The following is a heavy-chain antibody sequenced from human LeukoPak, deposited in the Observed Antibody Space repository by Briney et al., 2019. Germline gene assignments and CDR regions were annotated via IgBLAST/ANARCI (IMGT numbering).Heavy chain of an antibody. V-gene: IGHV3-21*01. CDR2: ISTSSNYI. CDR1: GFTFSTYS. J-gene: IGHJ5*02. CDR3: ARGDKQLLFERRKGGFDP. D-gene: IGHD2-2*01. Sequence: GGSLRLSCAASGFTFSTYSMNWVRQAPGKGLEWVSSISTSSNYIYYADSVKGRFTISRDNAKNPLFLQMNNLRAEDTAVYFCARGDKQLLFERRKGGFDPWGQGTLVTVSS.